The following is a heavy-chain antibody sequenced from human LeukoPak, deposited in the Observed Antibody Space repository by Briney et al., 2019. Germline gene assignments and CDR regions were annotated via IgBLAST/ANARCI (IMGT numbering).Heavy chain of an antibody. CDR3: ATRGREGVVIRYYFDY. CDR2: FDPEDGET. V-gene: IGHV1-24*01. D-gene: IGHD3-3*01. J-gene: IGHJ4*02. CDR1: GYTLTELS. Sequence: ASVKVSCKVSGYTLTELSMHWVRQAPGKGLEWMGGFDPEDGETIYAQKFQGRVTMTEDTSTDTAYMELSSLRSEDTAVYYCATRGREGVVIRYYFDYWGQGTLVTVSP.